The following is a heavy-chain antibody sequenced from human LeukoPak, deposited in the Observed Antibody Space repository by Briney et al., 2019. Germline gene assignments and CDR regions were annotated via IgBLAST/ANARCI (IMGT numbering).Heavy chain of an antibody. V-gene: IGHV1-3*01. CDR2: INAGNGNT. CDR1: GYTFTSYA. CDR3: ARGRLVPAAIRLLFGMDV. J-gene: IGHJ6*02. D-gene: IGHD2-2*01. Sequence: GASVKVSCKASGYTFTSYAMNWVRQAPGQGLERMGWINAGNGNTKYSQKFQGRVTITRDTSASTACMELSSLRSEDTAVYYCARGRLVPAAIRLLFGMDVWGQGTTVTVSS.